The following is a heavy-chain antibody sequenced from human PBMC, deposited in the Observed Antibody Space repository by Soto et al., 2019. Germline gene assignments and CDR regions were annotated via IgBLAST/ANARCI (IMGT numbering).Heavy chain of an antibody. CDR3: ARSRVSGIAAAGTWWFDP. CDR2: IWYDGSNK. Sequence: GGSLRLSCAASGFTFSSYGMHWVRQAPGKGLEWVAVIWYDGSNKYYADSVKGRFTISRDNSKNTLYLQMNSLRAEDTAVYYCARSRVSGIAAAGTWWFDPWGQGTLVTVSS. CDR1: GFTFSSYG. J-gene: IGHJ5*02. V-gene: IGHV3-33*01. D-gene: IGHD6-13*01.